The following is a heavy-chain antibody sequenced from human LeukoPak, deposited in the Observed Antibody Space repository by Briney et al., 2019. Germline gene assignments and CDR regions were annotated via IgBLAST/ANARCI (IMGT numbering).Heavy chain of an antibody. D-gene: IGHD3-22*01. V-gene: IGHV3-23*01. J-gene: IGHJ4*02. CDR1: GFSFSSFW. Sequence: GGSLRLSCATSGFSFSSFWMSWVRQAPGKGLEWVSGISGSGDNTYYADSVKGRFSISRDNSKNTLYVQVNSLGTEDTAAYYCAKGSYYDSSGSFYFDYWGQGTLVTVSS. CDR2: ISGSGDNT. CDR3: AKGSYYDSSGSFYFDY.